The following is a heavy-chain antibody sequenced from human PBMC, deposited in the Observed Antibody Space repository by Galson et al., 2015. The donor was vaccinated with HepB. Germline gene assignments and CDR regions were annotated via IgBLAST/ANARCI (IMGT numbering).Heavy chain of an antibody. J-gene: IGHJ4*02. CDR2: IWYDGSNQ. Sequence: SLRLSCAASGFSFSNYGMHWVRQAPGKGLEWVAIIWYDGSNQYYADSVKGRFTISRDNSKNTLYLQMNSLRAEDTAVYYCARERLRWKVFDYWGQGTLVTVSS. CDR1: GFSFSNYG. V-gene: IGHV3-33*01. CDR3: ARERLRWKVFDY. D-gene: IGHD4-23*01.